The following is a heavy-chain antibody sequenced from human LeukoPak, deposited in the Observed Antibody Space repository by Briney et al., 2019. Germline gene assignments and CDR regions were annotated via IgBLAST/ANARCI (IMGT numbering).Heavy chain of an antibody. D-gene: IGHD2-15*01. V-gene: IGHV3-7*01. CDR3: AKGWSFDI. J-gene: IGHJ3*02. CDR1: GFTFSTFW. Sequence: PGGSLRLSCVASGFTFSTFWMTWVRQAPGKVLEWVANIKQDGTEKYYVDSVKGRFTISRDNAKNSLYVQMDSLRAEDTAVYCCAKGWSFDIRGQGTMVTVTS. CDR2: IKQDGTEK.